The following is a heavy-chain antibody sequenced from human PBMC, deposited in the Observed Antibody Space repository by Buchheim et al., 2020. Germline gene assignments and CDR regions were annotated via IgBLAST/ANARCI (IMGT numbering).Heavy chain of an antibody. CDR1: GYTVTGYN. V-gene: IGHV1-8*01. CDR2: MNPNSGNP. CDR3: AREVSIIRGLFNY. D-gene: IGHD3-10*01. J-gene: IGHJ4*02. Sequence: QGQRVQSGAEVKTPGASVKVSCKASGYTVTGYNINWVRQAPGRGLDWMGWMNPNSGNPGYAQKFRGRVTMPRDTSISTVYMELSSLRSEDTAVYYCAREVSIIRGLFNYWGQGTL.